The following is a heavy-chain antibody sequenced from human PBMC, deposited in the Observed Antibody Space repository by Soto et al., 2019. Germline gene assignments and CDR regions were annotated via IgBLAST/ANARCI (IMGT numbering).Heavy chain of an antibody. Sequence: ASVKVSCKASGYTFTGYYMHWVRQAPGQGLEWMGWINPNSGGTNYAQKFKGWVTMTRDTSISTAYMELSRLRSDDTAVYYCARDCSGGSCLYGMDVWGQGTTVTVSS. CDR2: INPNSGGT. CDR1: GYTFTGYY. V-gene: IGHV1-2*04. CDR3: ARDCSGGSCLYGMDV. D-gene: IGHD2-15*01. J-gene: IGHJ6*02.